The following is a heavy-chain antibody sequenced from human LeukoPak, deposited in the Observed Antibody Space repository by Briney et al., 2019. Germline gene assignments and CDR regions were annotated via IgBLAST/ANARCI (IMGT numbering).Heavy chain of an antibody. CDR2: ISANSGET. D-gene: IGHD3-16*02. J-gene: IGHJ4*02. V-gene: IGHV1-18*01. Sequence: AASVKVSCKASGYTFTDNGISWVRQAPGEGLEWMGWISANSGETNYAQRFQGRVTMTRETSSSTVYMELRSLRSDDTAVYFCARDKNYRFDYWGQGTLVSVTS. CDR3: ARDKNYRFDY. CDR1: GYTFTDNG.